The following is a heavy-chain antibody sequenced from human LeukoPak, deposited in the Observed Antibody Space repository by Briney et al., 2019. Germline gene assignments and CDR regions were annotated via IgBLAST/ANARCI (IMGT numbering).Heavy chain of an antibody. V-gene: IGHV1-46*01. CDR2: INPSGGNT. D-gene: IGHD6-19*01. CDR1: GYTFTNYY. Sequence: GASVKVSCKASGYTFTNYYMHWVRQAPGQGLEWMGLINPSGGNTIYAQNFQGRVTMTSDTSTSSVYMELSSLTSEDTAVYYCARGEYRSGWYWIYWGQGTLVTISS. CDR3: ARGEYRSGWYWIY. J-gene: IGHJ4*02.